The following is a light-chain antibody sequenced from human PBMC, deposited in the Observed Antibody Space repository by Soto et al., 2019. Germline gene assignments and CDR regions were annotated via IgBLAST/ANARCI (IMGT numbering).Light chain of an antibody. CDR2: EVN. Sequence: QSALTQPASVSGSPGQSITISCSGTSSDVGAYDFVSWYQQHPGRAPKLMIYEVNHRPSGVSNRFSGSKSGNTASLTISGLQAEDEGDYYCSSYTSSRTLFGAGTKLTVL. V-gene: IGLV2-14*01. CDR3: SSYTSSRTL. CDR1: SSDVGAYDF. J-gene: IGLJ2*01.